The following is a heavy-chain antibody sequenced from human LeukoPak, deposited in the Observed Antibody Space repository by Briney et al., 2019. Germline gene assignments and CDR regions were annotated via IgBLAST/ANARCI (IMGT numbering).Heavy chain of an antibody. D-gene: IGHD5-12*01. J-gene: IGHJ4*02. CDR1: GYTFTSYD. CDR3: ARTPLPVAPTYYFDY. CDR2: INPNSGGT. V-gene: IGHV1-2*02. Sequence: ASVKVSCKASGYTFTSYDINWVRQAPGQGLEWMGWINPNSGGTNYAQKFQGRVTMTRDTSISTAYMELSRLRSDDTAVYYCARTPLPVAPTYYFDYWGQGTLVTVSS.